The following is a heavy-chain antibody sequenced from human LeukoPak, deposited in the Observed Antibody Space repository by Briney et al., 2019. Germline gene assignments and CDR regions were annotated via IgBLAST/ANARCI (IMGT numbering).Heavy chain of an antibody. Sequence: SETLSLICTVSGGSISTSSYYWGWVRQPPGKGLEWIGNIFYSGSTYYSPSLKSRVTISLDTSRNQFSLKLNSVTAADTAVYYCASRARRARHWYFDLWGRGTLVTVSS. CDR1: GGSISTSSYY. CDR2: IFYSGST. CDR3: ASRARRARHWYFDL. J-gene: IGHJ2*01. D-gene: IGHD6-6*01. V-gene: IGHV4-39*07.